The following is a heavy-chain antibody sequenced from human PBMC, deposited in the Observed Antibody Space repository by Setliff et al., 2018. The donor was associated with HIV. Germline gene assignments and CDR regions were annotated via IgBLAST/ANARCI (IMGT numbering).Heavy chain of an antibody. CDR3: ARHGAFYYYYYMDV. CDR1: GGSISNYY. J-gene: IGHJ6*03. Sequence: SETLSLTCTVSGGSISNYYWSWIRQPPGKGLEWIGSLRPSGNTYYNPSLKSRVTISVDTSKNQFSQNLSSVTAADTAVYYCARHGAFYYYYYMDVWGKGTTVTVS. V-gene: IGHV4-59*05. CDR2: LRPSGNT.